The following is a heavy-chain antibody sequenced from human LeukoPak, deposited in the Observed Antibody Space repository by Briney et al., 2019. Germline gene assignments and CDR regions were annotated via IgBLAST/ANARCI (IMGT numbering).Heavy chain of an antibody. D-gene: IGHD3-22*01. CDR3: ARVSGITMIVVLQSDAFDI. V-gene: IGHV4-39*07. Sequence: SETLSLTCTVSGGSISSSSYYWGWIRQPPGKGLEWIGSISYSGSTYYNPSLKSRIAIPVNTSKNQFSLKLSSVTAADTAVYYCARVSGITMIVVLQSDAFDIWGQGTLVTVSS. CDR2: ISYSGST. J-gene: IGHJ3*02. CDR1: GGSISSSSYY.